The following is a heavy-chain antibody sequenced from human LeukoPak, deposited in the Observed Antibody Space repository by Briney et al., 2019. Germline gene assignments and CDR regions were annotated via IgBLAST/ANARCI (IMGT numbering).Heavy chain of an antibody. V-gene: IGHV4-34*01. Sequence: SETLSLTCAVYGGSFSGYYWSWIRQPPGKGLEWIGEINHSGSTNYNPSLKSRVTISVDTSKNQFSLKLSSVTAADTAVYYCAREAVYRSFDYWGQGTLVTVSS. J-gene: IGHJ4*02. D-gene: IGHD1-26*01. CDR1: GGSFSGYY. CDR3: AREAVYRSFDY. CDR2: INHSGST.